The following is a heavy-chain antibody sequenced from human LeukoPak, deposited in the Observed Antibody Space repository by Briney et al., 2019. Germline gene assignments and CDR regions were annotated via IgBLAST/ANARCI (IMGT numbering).Heavy chain of an antibody. V-gene: IGHV3-21*01. Sequence: PGGSLRLSCAASGFTFSSYSMNWVRQAPGKGLEWVSSISSSSSYIYYADSVKGRFTISRDNAKNSLYLQMNSLRAEDTAVYYCARGLSPIVVVTVFEKGWGQGTLVTVSS. CDR1: GFTFSSYS. J-gene: IGHJ4*02. CDR3: ARGLSPIVVVTVFEKG. CDR2: ISSSSSYI. D-gene: IGHD2-21*02.